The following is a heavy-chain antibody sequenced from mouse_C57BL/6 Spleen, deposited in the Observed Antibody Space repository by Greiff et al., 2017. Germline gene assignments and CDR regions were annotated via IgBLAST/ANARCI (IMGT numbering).Heavy chain of an antibody. CDR2: ISRGSSNS. D-gene: IGHD2-13*01. J-gene: IGHJ2*01. CDR3: AREGVLDWYFDY. Sequence: EVLLVESGGGLVKPGASLKLSCAASGFTFSDYGMHWVRQAPEKGLEWVAYISRGSSNSYYADTVKGRFTITRDNAENTVFLQMTSLRSEDTAMYYWAREGVLDWYFDYWGQGTTLTVSS. CDR1: GFTFSDYG. V-gene: IGHV5-17*01.